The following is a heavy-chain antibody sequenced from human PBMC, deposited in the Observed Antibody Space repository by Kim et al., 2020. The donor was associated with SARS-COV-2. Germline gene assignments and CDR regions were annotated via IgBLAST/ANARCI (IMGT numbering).Heavy chain of an antibody. V-gene: IGHV1-18*04. CDR1: GYTFTNFG. D-gene: IGHD3-16*02. J-gene: IGHJ6*02. CDR3: ATPLHGVDNFYGMDV. CDR2: ISSYHGNT. Sequence: ASVKVSCKASGYTFTNFGISWVRQAPGQGLEWMGWISSYHGNTHYAQNFQGRVTMTTDTPTSTAYMELRSLRSDDTAVYYCATPLHGVDNFYGMDVWGQGTTVTVSS.